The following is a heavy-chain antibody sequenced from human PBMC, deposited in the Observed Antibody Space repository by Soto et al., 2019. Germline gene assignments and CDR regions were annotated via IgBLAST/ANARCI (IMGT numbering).Heavy chain of an antibody. CDR3: ARDAGVRVNLVKLDY. CDR2: TYYRSKWYD. D-gene: IGHD2-15*01. V-gene: IGHV6-1*01. J-gene: IGHJ4*02. Sequence: SQTLSLTCAISGDGVSSTSVTWNWLRQSPSRGLEWLGRTYYRSKWYDDYALSVKSRVTINPDTSKNQFSLQLNSVTPEDTAVYYCARDAGVRVNLVKLDYWGQGTLVTVSS. CDR1: GDGVSSTSVT.